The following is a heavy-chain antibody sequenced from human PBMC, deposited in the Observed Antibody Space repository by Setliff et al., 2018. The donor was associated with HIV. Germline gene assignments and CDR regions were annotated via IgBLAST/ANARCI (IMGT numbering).Heavy chain of an antibody. D-gene: IGHD3-16*01. J-gene: IGHJ4*02. CDR3: SRGVRLDF. V-gene: IGHV3-48*01. CDR2: ISSSGSTT. CDR1: GFTFSSYS. Sequence: GGSLRLSCAASGFTFSSYSLSWVRQAPGKGLEWISYISSSGSTTYYADSVKGRFTISRDNAKNSLHLQMNSLRVEDTAVYYCSRGVRLDFWGQGTLVTVSS.